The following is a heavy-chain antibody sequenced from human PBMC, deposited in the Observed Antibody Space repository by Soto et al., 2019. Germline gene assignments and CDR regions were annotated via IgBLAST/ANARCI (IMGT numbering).Heavy chain of an antibody. V-gene: IGHV3-23*01. CDR2: ISSSGTST. Sequence: EVQLLASGGGLVQPGGSLRLSCAASEFTFSSYAMNWARQAPGKGLEWVSAISSSGTSTYYADSVKGRFTISRDNSTNSLYLQMNIRRAEDTAVYYCANDRGGYRGYGFDYWGQGTLVTVSS. J-gene: IGHJ4*02. D-gene: IGHD5-12*01. CDR3: ANDRGGYRGYGFDY. CDR1: EFTFSSYA.